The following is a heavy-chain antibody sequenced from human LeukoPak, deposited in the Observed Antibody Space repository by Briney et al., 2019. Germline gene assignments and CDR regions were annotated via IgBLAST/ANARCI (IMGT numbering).Heavy chain of an antibody. CDR2: IYYSGST. CDR3: ARPTYYYDSSGYWDFDY. Sequence: PSETLSLTCTVSGGSISSSSYYWGWIRQPPGKGLEWIGSIYYSGSTYYNPSLKSRVTISVDTSKNQFSLKLSSVTAADTAVYYCARPTYYYDSSGYWDFDYWGQGTLVTVSS. D-gene: IGHD3-22*01. J-gene: IGHJ4*02. CDR1: GGSISSSSYY. V-gene: IGHV4-39*01.